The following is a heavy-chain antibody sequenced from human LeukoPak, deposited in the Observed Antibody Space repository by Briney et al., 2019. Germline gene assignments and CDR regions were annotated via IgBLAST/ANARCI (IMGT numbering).Heavy chain of an antibody. CDR1: GFTFSSYA. D-gene: IGHD5-12*01. J-gene: IGHJ6*02. V-gene: IGHV3-30*04. CDR3: AREEVATFGGSYYGMDV. CDR2: ISYDGSNK. Sequence: PGRSLRLSCAASGFTFSSYAMHWVRQAPGKGLEWVAVISYDGSNKYYADSVKGRFTISRDNSKNTLYLQKNSLRAEDTAVYYCAREEVATFGGSYYGMDVWGQGTTVTVSS.